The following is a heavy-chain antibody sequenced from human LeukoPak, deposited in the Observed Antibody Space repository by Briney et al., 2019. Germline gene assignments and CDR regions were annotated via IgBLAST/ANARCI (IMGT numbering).Heavy chain of an antibody. CDR1: GYTFTGYY. CDR2: INPNSGGT. D-gene: IGHD6-6*01. J-gene: IGHJ5*02. Sequence: ASVKVSCKASGYTFTGYYMHWVRQAPGQGLEWMGWINPNSGGTNYAQKFQGRVTMTRDTSISTAYMELSRLRSDDTAVYYCARDRSIAARCCNWFDPWGQGTLVTVSS. V-gene: IGHV1-2*02. CDR3: ARDRSIAARCCNWFDP.